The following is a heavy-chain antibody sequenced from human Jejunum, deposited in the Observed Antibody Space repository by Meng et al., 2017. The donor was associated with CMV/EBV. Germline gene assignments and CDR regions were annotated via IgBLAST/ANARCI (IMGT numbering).Heavy chain of an antibody. CDR3: ARDMTSTWYGGSDL. Sequence: KASGYTFTGHYMHCVRQAPGQGLEWMGWINANTGDTNYAQKFQGRVTMTRDTSITTAYMDLSSLTSDDAAVYYCARDMTSTWYGGSDLWGQGTLVTVSS. CDR2: INANTGDT. D-gene: IGHD6-13*01. J-gene: IGHJ5*02. V-gene: IGHV1-2*02. CDR1: GYTFTGHY.